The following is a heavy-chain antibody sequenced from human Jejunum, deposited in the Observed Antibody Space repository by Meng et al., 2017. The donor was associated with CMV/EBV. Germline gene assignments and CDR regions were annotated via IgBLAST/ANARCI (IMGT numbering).Heavy chain of an antibody. CDR2: INSDGTIT. CDR1: GFTWSSYY. Sequence: ASGFTWSSYYMYWVRQAPGKGLEWVSRINSDGTITYYADSVKGRFTISRDNAKNTLYLHMNSLRAEDTATYYCARGGYDFWTDYLHYWGQGTLVTVSS. D-gene: IGHD3/OR15-3a*01. CDR3: ARGGYDFWTDYLHY. J-gene: IGHJ4*02. V-gene: IGHV3-74*01.